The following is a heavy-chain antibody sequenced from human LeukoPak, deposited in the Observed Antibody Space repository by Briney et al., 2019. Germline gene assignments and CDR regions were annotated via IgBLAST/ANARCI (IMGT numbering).Heavy chain of an antibody. J-gene: IGHJ5*02. V-gene: IGHV1-69*01. CDR2: IIPIFGTA. CDR1: GGTFSSYA. Sequence: KVTCKASGGTFSSYAISWVRQAPGQGLEWMGGIIPIFGTANYAQKFQGRVTITADESTSTAYMELSSLRSEDTAVYYCARDNIIVATITNWFDPWGQGTLVTVSS. D-gene: IGHD5-12*01. CDR3: ARDNIIVATITNWFDP.